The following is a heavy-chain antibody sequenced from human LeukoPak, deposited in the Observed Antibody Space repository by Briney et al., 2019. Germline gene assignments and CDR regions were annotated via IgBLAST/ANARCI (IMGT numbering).Heavy chain of an antibody. V-gene: IGHV4-39*01. CDR3: ARRPRAGWFDP. Sequence: SETLSLTCTVSGGSISGSNYYWGWIRQPPGKGLECIGSIYYSGSTYYNPSLKSRVTISVDTSKNQFSLKLRSVTAADTAVYYCARRPRAGWFDPWGQGTLVTVSS. CDR2: IYYSGST. CDR1: GGSISGSNYY. J-gene: IGHJ5*02.